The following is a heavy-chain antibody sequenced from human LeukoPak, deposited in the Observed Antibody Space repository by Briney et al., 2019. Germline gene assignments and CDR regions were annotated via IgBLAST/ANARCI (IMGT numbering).Heavy chain of an antibody. D-gene: IGHD2-2*01. Sequence: SETLSLTCTVSGGSISSGSYYWSWIRQPAGKGLEWIGCIYTSGSTNYNPSLKSRVTISVDTSKNQFSLKLSSVTAADTAVYYCARQRQYQLLFPLQDAFDIWGQGTMVTVSS. CDR3: ARQRQYQLLFPLQDAFDI. J-gene: IGHJ3*02. V-gene: IGHV4-61*02. CDR1: GGSISSGSYY. CDR2: IYTSGST.